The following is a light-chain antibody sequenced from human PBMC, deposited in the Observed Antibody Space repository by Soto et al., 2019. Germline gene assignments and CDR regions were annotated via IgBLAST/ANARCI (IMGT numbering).Light chain of an antibody. CDR3: ISYAGSNNWV. Sequence: QSVLTPAPSASGSPGQSVTISCTGPSSDVGGYNYVSWYQQHPGKAPKLMIYEVSKRPSGVPARFSGSKSGNTASLPVSGLQDEDEADYYCISYAGSNNWVFGGGTKVTVL. CDR2: EVS. J-gene: IGLJ3*02. V-gene: IGLV2-8*01. CDR1: SSDVGGYNY.